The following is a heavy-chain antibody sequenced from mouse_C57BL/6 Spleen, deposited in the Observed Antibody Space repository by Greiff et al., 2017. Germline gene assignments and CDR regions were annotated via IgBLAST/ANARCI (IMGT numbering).Heavy chain of an antibody. Sequence: EVKVEESGGGLVKPGGSLKLSCAASGFTFSDYGMHWVRQAPEKGLEWVAYISSGSSTIYYADTVKGRFTISRDNAKNTLFLQMTSLRSEDTAMYYCARPHYYGSSLYFDYWGQGTTLTVSS. CDR3: ARPHYYGSSLYFDY. D-gene: IGHD1-1*01. J-gene: IGHJ2*01. V-gene: IGHV5-17*01. CDR2: ISSGSSTI. CDR1: GFTFSDYG.